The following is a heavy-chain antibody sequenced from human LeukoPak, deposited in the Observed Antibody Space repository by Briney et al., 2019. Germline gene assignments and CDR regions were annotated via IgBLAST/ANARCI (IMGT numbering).Heavy chain of an antibody. J-gene: IGHJ4*02. CDR1: GGSISTYY. CDR3: ARSFGSGNYFDY. CDR2: IYYSGSA. V-gene: IGHV4-59*01. Sequence: SETLSLTCTVSGGSISTYYWSWIRQPPGKGLEWIGYIYYSGSANYNPSLKSRVTISIDTSKNQFSLKLSSVTAADTAVYYWARSFGSGNYFDYWGQGTLVTVSS. D-gene: IGHD3-10*01.